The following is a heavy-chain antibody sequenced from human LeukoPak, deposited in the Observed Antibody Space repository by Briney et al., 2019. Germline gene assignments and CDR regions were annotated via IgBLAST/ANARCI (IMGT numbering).Heavy chain of an antibody. J-gene: IGHJ5*02. D-gene: IGHD3-22*01. CDR1: GGSFSGYY. Sequence: SETLSLTCAVYGGSFSGYYWSWIRQPPGKGLEWIGEINHSGSTNYNPSLKSRVTISVDTSKNQFSLKLSSVTAADTAVYYCARGVVVIHTHHNWFDPWGQGTLVTVSS. V-gene: IGHV4-34*01. CDR3: ARGVVVIHTHHNWFDP. CDR2: INHSGST.